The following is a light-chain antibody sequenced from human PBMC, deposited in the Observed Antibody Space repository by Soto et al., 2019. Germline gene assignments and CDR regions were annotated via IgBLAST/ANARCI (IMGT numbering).Light chain of an antibody. CDR2: AAS. CDR3: QQTFSFPIT. CDR1: QSISSY. J-gene: IGKJ5*01. V-gene: IGKV1-39*01. Sequence: DIQMPQSPSSLSASVGDRVTITCRASQSISSYLNWYQQKPGKAPKLLIYAASSLQSGVPSRFSGSGSGTDFTLTISSLQPGDFATYYCQQTFSFPITFGQGTRLEIK.